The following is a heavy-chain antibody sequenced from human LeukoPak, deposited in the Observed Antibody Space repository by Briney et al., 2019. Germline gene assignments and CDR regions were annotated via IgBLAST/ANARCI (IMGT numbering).Heavy chain of an antibody. V-gene: IGHV3-23*01. D-gene: IGHD6-13*01. Sequence: AGGSLRLSCAASGFTLSSYAMSWVRQGPGKGLEWVSAISVSGNTYHADSVKGRFTISRDSSKNTLYLQMNSLRAEDTAVYYCAKGSQGSSWYDWFDPWGQGTLVTVSS. J-gene: IGHJ5*02. CDR1: GFTLSSYA. CDR3: AKGSQGSSWYDWFDP. CDR2: ISVSGNT.